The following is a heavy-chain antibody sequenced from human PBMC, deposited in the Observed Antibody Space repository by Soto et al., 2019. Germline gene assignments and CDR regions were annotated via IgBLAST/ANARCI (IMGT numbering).Heavy chain of an antibody. Sequence: EVQLVESGGGLVQPGGSLRLSCAASGFTFSRYWMHWVRQAPGKGLEWISRINSDGSSTNYADSVKGRFTISRDNAKNALYMHMISLRADDLAVYYCARVLYCSDDSCYRWVDPWGQGTLVVVSS. D-gene: IGHD2-15*01. CDR1: GFTFSRYW. V-gene: IGHV3-74*01. CDR2: INSDGSST. CDR3: ARVLYCSDDSCYRWVDP. J-gene: IGHJ5*02.